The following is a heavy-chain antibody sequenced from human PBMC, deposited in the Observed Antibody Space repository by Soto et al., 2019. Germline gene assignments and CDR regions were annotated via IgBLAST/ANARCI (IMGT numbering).Heavy chain of an antibody. CDR2: ISSSSNTI. V-gene: IGHV3-48*02. CDR1: GFTFSTSS. D-gene: IGHD3-3*01. Sequence: EVQLVESGGGLGQPGGSLRLSCVVSGFTFSTSSMNWVRQAPGKGLEWVSYISSSSNTIYADSVKGRFTISRDNAKNSLYLQMNSLRDEDKAVYYCARVIWSGYLTSDYWGQGTLVTVSS. CDR3: ARVIWSGYLTSDY. J-gene: IGHJ4*02.